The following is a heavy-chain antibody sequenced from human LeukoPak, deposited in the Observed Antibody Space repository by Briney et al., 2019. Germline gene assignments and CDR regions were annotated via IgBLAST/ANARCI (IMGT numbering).Heavy chain of an antibody. Sequence: SETLSLTCAVSGGSISSSNWWSWIRQTPGKGLEWIGSIYYSGTTYYNPSLESRVTISIDTSKNQFSVKLTSVTAADTAVYYCARDQGAVAGIDPWGQGTLVTVSS. J-gene: IGHJ5*02. CDR3: ARDQGAVAGIDP. V-gene: IGHV4-4*02. CDR1: GGSISSSNW. CDR2: IYYSGTT. D-gene: IGHD6-19*01.